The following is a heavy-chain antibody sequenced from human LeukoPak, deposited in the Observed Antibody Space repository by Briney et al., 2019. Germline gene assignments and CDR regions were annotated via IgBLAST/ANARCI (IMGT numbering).Heavy chain of an antibody. D-gene: IGHD6-19*01. CDR1: GGSVSSYY. J-gene: IGHJ5*02. CDR3: ARSSSSGWGFRFDP. CDR2: IYTSGST. V-gene: IGHV4-59*02. Sequence: SETLSLTCTVSGGSVSSYYWSWIRQSPGKGLEWIGRIYTSGSTNYNPSLKSRVTISVDTSKNQFSLKLSSVTAADTAVYYCARSSSSGWGFRFDPWGQGTLVTVSS.